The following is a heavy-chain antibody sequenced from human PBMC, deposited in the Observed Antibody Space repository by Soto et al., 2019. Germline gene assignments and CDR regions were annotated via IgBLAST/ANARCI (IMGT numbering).Heavy chain of an antibody. V-gene: IGHV1-8*02. CDR3: ARSEISSTSCYAVDY. D-gene: IGHD2-2*01. CDR2: MNPNSGNT. J-gene: IGHJ4*02. CDR1: GGTFSSYA. Sequence: ASVKVSCKASGGTFSSYAINWVRQATGQGLEWMGWMNPNSGNTGYAQKFQGRVTMTRNTSISTAYMELSSLRSEDTAVYYCARSEISSTSCYAVDYWGQGTLVTVSS.